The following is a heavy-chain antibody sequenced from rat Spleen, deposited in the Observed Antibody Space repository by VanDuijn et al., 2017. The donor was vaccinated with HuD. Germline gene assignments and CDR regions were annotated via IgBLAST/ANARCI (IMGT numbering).Heavy chain of an antibody. V-gene: IGHV5S13*01. D-gene: IGHD4-3*01. CDR1: NYW. CDR2: ISTGGGNT. J-gene: IGHJ2*01. Sequence: NYWMGWVRQAPTKGLEWVASISTGGGNTYYRDSVKGRFTISRDNAKNTQYLQMNSLRSEDTATYYCTREGNSGYDYWGQGVMVTVSS. CDR3: TREGNSGYDY.